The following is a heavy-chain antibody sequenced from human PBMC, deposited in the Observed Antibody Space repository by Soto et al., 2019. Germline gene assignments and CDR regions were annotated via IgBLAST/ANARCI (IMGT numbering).Heavy chain of an antibody. CDR3: ARDRGSTMGGNSGYYYYGMYV. J-gene: IGHJ6*02. CDR1: GGTFSSYA. Sequence: SVKVSCKASGGTFSSYAISWVRQAPGQGLEWMGGIIPIFGTANYAQKFQGRVTITADESTSTAYMELSSLRSEDTAVYYCARDRGSTMGGNSGYYYYGMYVWGQGTTVTVSS. CDR2: IIPIFGTA. D-gene: IGHD2-21*02. V-gene: IGHV1-69*13.